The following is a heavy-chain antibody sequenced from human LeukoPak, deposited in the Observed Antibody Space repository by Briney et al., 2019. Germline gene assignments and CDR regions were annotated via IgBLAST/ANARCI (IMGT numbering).Heavy chain of an antibody. Sequence: ASVKVSCKASGGTFSSYAISWVRQAPGQGLEWMGWINPNSGGTNYAQKFQGRVTMTRDTSISTAYMELSRLRSDDTAVYYCARVADHYYGSGSYDYWGQGTLVTVSS. CDR3: ARVADHYYGSGSYDY. CDR1: GGTFSSYA. J-gene: IGHJ4*02. D-gene: IGHD3-10*01. V-gene: IGHV1-2*02. CDR2: INPNSGGT.